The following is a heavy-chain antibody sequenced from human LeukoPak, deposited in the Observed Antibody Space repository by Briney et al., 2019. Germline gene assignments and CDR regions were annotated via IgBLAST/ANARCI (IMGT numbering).Heavy chain of an antibody. D-gene: IGHD3-9*01. CDR2: IYYSGNT. V-gene: IGHV4-59*01. CDR1: GGSFSGYS. J-gene: IGHJ4*02. CDR3: ARVRLVGYDILTGYYSFDY. Sequence: SETLPLTCAVYGGSFSGYSWSWIRQPPGKGLEWIGYIYYSGNTNYNPSLKSRVTISVDTSKNQFSLKLSSVTAADTAVYYCARVRLVGYDILTGYYSFDYWGQGTLVTVSS.